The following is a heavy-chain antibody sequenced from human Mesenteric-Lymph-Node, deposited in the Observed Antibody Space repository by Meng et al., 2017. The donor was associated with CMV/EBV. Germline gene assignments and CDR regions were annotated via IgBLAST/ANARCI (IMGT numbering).Heavy chain of an antibody. CDR3: GRDMDV. CDR1: GFTFSSYT. V-gene: IGHV3-48*04. CDR2: ISNSGSAK. J-gene: IGHJ6*02. Sequence: GESLKISCAASGFTFSSYTMNWVRQAPGKGLEWVSYISNSGSAKYYADSLRGRFTISRDNAKNSLYLQMNSLRADDTAVYYCGRDMDVWGLGTTVTVSS.